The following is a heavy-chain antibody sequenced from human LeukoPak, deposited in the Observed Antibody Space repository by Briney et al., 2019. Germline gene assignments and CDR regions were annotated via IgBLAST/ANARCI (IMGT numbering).Heavy chain of an antibody. J-gene: IGHJ4*02. Sequence: GESLKISCKGSGYSFTSYWISWVRQMPGKGLEWMGRIDPSDSYTNYSPSFQGHVTISADKSISTAYLQWISLKASDTAMYYCARYSSGWYAFFGYWGQGTLVTVSS. CDR1: GYSFTSYW. V-gene: IGHV5-10-1*01. CDR3: ARYSSGWYAFFGY. CDR2: IDPSDSYT. D-gene: IGHD6-19*01.